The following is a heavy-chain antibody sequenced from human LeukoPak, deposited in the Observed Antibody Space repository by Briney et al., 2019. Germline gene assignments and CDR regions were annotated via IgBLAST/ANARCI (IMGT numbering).Heavy chain of an antibody. J-gene: IGHJ4*02. Sequence: GASVKVSCKASGGTFSSYAISWVRQAPGQGLEWMGGIIPIFGTANYAQKFQGRVTITADESTSTAYMELSSLRSEDTAVYSCARGGVAVAAYWGQGTLVTVSS. D-gene: IGHD6-19*01. CDR1: GGTFSSYA. CDR3: ARGGVAVAAY. CDR2: IIPIFGTA. V-gene: IGHV1-69*13.